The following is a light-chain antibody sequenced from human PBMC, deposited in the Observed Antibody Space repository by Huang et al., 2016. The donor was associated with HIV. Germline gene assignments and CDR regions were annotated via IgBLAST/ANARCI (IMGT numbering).Light chain of an antibody. CDR1: QSISRW. CDR2: DAS. Sequence: DIQMTQSPSTLSASVGDRVTIPCRASQSISRWLDWYQPKPGKAPKLLIYDASTLESGGPSRFSGSGSGTDFTRTISSLQPDDFATYYCQQYSSYPWTFGPGTKVEI. CDR3: QQYSSYPWT. V-gene: IGKV1-5*01. J-gene: IGKJ1*01.